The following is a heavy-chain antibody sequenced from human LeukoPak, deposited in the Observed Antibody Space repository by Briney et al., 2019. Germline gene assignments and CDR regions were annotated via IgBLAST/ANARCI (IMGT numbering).Heavy chain of an antibody. V-gene: IGHV3-11*01. J-gene: IGHJ4*02. D-gene: IGHD2-2*01. CDR2: ITNSGSTI. CDR1: GFSFSDYY. CDR3: ARDGDCGTTTCSVDY. Sequence: GGSLRLSCAASGFSFSDYYMSWVRQAPGKGLEWISYITNSGSTIYYAESVKGRFTISRDDAKNSLYLQMNNLRAEDTAVYYCARDGDCGTTTCSVDYWGQGTLVTVSS.